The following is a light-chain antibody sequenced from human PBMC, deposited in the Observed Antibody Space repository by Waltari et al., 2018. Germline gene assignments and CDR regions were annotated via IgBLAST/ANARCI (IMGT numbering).Light chain of an antibody. CDR3: QTWGPGIRV. Sequence: QLVLTQSPSVSASLGASVKLPCPLDSGHSYYPIPWHPQQSEKGPRFLMKLDGDGSHNKGDGIPDRFSGSSSGGERYLTISSLQSEDEADYYCQTWGPGIRVFGGGTKVTVL. CDR1: SGHSYYP. V-gene: IGLV4-69*01. J-gene: IGLJ3*02. CDR2: LDGDGSH.